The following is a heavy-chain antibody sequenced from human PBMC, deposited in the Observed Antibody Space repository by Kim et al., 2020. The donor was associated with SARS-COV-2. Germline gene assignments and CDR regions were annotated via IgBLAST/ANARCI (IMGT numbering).Heavy chain of an antibody. CDR1: GFTFSSYW. CDR3: ARDPNYYYDSSGYYPQGGYDYGMDG. V-gene: IGHV3-7*01. CDR2: IKQDGSEK. D-gene: IGHD3-22*01. J-gene: IGHJ6*02. Sequence: GGSLRLSCAASGFTFSSYWMSWVRQAPGKGLEWVANIKQDGSEKYYVDSVKGRFTISRDNAKNSLYLQMNSLRAEDTAVYYCARDPNYYYDSSGYYPQGGYDYGMDGWGQGTTVTVSS.